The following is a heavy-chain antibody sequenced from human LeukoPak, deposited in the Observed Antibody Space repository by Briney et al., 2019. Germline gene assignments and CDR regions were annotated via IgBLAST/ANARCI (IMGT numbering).Heavy chain of an antibody. CDR1: GGSISSGTFF. Sequence: PSETLSLTCTVSGGSISSGTFFWAWIRQPPGKGLEWIGSIHHVGSTYYNPSLRSRVTMSLDTSKHQFSLKLTSVTAADTAVYYCARIPFSGYFLGFDYWGQGTLVTVSS. CDR3: ARIPFSGYFLGFDY. CDR2: IHHVGST. J-gene: IGHJ4*02. D-gene: IGHD3-22*01. V-gene: IGHV4-39*01.